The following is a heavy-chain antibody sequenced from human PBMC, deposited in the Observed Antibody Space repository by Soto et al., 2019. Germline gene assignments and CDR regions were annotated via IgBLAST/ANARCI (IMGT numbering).Heavy chain of an antibody. D-gene: IGHD2-2*01. CDR3: ARIPSYCSSTSCSSGYYGMAV. J-gene: IGHJ6*02. CDR1: GFSLSNARMG. CDR2: IFSNDEK. V-gene: IGHV2-26*01. Sequence: QVTLKESGPVLVKPTETLTLTCTVSGFSLSNARMGVSWIRQPPGKALEWLAHIFSNDEKSYSTSLKSRLTISKDTSKSQVVLTMTNMDPVDTATYYCARIPSYCSSTSCSSGYYGMAVWGQGTTVTVSS.